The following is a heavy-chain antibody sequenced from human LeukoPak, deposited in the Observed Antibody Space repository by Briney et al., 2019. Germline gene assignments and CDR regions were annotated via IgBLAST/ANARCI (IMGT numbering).Heavy chain of an antibody. CDR3: AKWGRGVISGGMDV. CDR1: GFTFDDYA. CDR2: ISWNSGSI. D-gene: IGHD3-10*01. Sequence: SGGSLRLSCAASGFTFDDYAMHWVRQAPGKGLEWVSGISWNSGSIGYADSVKGRFTISRDNAKNSLYLQMNSLRAEDTALNYCAKWGRGVISGGMDVWGQGTTVTVSS. J-gene: IGHJ6*02. V-gene: IGHV3-9*01.